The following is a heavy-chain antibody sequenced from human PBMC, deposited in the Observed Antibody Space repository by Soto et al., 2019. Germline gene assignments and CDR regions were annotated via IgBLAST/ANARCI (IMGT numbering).Heavy chain of an antibody. D-gene: IGHD3-3*01. CDR2: IVSSGAGT. CDR1: GFPFSTHA. CDR3: ARDSSTYYDFWSGFYTYFDY. J-gene: IGHJ4*02. V-gene: IGHV3-23*01. Sequence: GGSLRLSCAASGFPFSTHAMSWVRQAPGKGLEWVSTIVSSGAGTYYPDSMKGRFTISRDNAKNTLYLQMNSVRADDTAVYYCARDSSTYYDFWSGFYTYFDYWGQGALVTVSS.